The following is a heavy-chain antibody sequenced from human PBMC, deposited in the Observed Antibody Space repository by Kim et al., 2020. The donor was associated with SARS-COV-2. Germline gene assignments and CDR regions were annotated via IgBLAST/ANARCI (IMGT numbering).Heavy chain of an antibody. Sequence: GGSLRLSCAASGFTFSSYGMHWVRQAPGKGLEWVVVIWYDGSNKYYADSVKGRFTISRDNSKNTLYLQMNSLRVEDTAVYYCARDLRRTLAAAGTFDPWGQGTLVTVSS. CDR1: GFTFSSYG. J-gene: IGHJ5*02. CDR2: IWYDGSNK. V-gene: IGHV3-33*01. D-gene: IGHD6-13*01. CDR3: ARDLRRTLAAAGTFDP.